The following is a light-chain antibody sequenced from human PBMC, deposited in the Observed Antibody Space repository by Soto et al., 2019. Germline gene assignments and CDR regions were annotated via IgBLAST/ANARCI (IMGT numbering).Light chain of an antibody. V-gene: IGLV1-40*01. Sequence: QSVLTQPPSVSGAPGQRVTISCTGASSDLGAGFDVHWYQQLPGTAPKLLIYGSRNRPSGVPDRFSGSKSATSASLAITGLQAEDEGDYYCQSYDSTLSARYVFGTGTKLTVL. CDR2: GSR. CDR1: SSDLGAGFD. J-gene: IGLJ1*01. CDR3: QSYDSTLSARYV.